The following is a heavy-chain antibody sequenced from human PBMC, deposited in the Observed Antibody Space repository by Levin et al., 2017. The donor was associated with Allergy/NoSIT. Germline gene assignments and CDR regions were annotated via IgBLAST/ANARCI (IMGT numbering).Heavy chain of an antibody. CDR2: ISYDGSDT. D-gene: IGHD6-13*01. J-gene: IGHJ4*02. CDR3: AKDVVVGTSSWSLDF. CDR1: GFSFRSFG. Sequence: SCAASGFSFRSFGMHWARQAPGKGLEWLAVISYDGSDTYYADSVKGRFTISRDNAKNTLYLQMNSLRGEDAAVYYCAKDVVVGTSSWSLDFWGQGILVTVSS. V-gene: IGHV3-30*18.